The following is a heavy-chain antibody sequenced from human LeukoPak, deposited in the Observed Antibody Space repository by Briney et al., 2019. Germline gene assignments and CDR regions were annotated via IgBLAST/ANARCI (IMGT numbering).Heavy chain of an antibody. V-gene: IGHV4-59*02. J-gene: IGHJ4*02. CDR1: GASVSNYY. Sequence: SETLSLTCTVSGASVSNYYWSWIRQPPGKGLEWIGYFSYSGSTNYNPSLKSRVTVSVDTSKNQFSLKLSSVTAADTAVYYCARGPLDSGYTYFDYWGQGTLVSVAS. CDR2: FSYSGST. D-gene: IGHD5-12*01. CDR3: ARGPLDSGYTYFDY.